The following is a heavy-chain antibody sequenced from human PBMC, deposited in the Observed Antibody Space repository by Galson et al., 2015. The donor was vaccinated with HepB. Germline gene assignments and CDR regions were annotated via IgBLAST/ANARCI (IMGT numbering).Heavy chain of an antibody. CDR1: GFTFSSYS. Sequence: SLRLSCAASGFTFSSYSMNWVRQAPGKGLEWVSSISSSGSTIYYADSVKGRFTISRDNAKNSLYLQMNSLRAEDTAVYYCARASSRGGWYTLFDYWGQGTLVTVSS. J-gene: IGHJ4*02. CDR3: ARASSRGGWYTLFDY. V-gene: IGHV3-21*04. CDR2: ISSSGSTI. D-gene: IGHD6-19*01.